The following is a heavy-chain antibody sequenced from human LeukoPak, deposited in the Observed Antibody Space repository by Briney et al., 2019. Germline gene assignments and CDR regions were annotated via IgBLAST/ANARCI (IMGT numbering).Heavy chain of an antibody. CDR1: GGSISTNTW. V-gene: IGHV4-4*02. CDR2: TSHDGNA. D-gene: IGHD4-23*01. J-gene: IGHJ4*02. Sequence: PSETLSLTCAVSGGSISTNTWWSWVRPPPGKGLEWIGQTSHDGNADYTPSLKSRVTISVDKSKNQLSLKLSSVTAADSAVYYCAKHGGRYFDSWGQGTLVTVSS. CDR3: AKHGGRYFDS.